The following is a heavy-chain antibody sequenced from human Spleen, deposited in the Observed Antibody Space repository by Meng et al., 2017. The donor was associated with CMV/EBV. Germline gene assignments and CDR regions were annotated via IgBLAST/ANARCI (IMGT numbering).Heavy chain of an antibody. J-gene: IGHJ4*02. CDR2: INHSGST. V-gene: IGHV4-34*01. D-gene: IGHD3-3*01. CDR1: GGSFSGYY. Sequence: SETLSLTCAVYGGSFSGYYWSWIRQPPGKGLEWIGEINHSGSTNYNPSLKSRVTISVDTSKNQFSLKLSSVTAADTAVYYCARAPYDFWSGYPAYYFDYWGQGTLVTVSS. CDR3: ARAPYDFWSGYPAYYFDY.